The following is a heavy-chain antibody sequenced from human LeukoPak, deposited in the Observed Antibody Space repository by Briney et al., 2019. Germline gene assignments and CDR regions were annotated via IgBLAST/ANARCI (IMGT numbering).Heavy chain of an antibody. CDR2: ISAYNGNT. J-gene: IGHJ6*03. D-gene: IGHD6-13*01. CDR1: GYTFTTYG. Sequence: GASVKVSCKASGYTFTTYGISWVRQAPGQGLEWMGWISAYNGNTKYAQKFQGRVTMTRDTSISTAYMELSRLRSDDTAVYYCARERGAAGTWGYYYYYYMDVWGKGTTVTISS. V-gene: IGHV1-18*01. CDR3: ARERGAAGTWGYYYYYYMDV.